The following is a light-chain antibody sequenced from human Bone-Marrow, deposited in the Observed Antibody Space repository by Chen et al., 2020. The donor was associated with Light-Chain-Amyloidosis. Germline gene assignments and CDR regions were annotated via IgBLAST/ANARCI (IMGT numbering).Light chain of an antibody. CDR2: DDS. Sequence: SYVLTQPSSVSVAPGQTATIACGGNNIGSTGVHWYQQTPGQAPLLVVYDDSDRPSGSPERVCGCSSVNTATRSISRVEARDEADYYSEVWDRSSDRAVFGGGTKLTVL. CDR3: EVWDRSSDRAV. V-gene: IGLV3-21*02. CDR1: NIGSTG. J-gene: IGLJ3*02.